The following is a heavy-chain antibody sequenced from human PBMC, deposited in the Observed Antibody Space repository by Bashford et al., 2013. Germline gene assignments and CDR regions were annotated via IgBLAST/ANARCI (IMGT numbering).Heavy chain of an antibody. CDR2: INHSGST. D-gene: IGHD6-13*01. Sequence: SETLSLTCAVYGGSFSGYYWSWIRQPPGKGLEWIGEINHSGSTNYNPSLKSRVTISVDTSKNQFSLKLSSVTAADTAVYYCARGSWSSSWYWDDAFDIWGQGTMVTVSS. J-gene: IGHJ3*02. V-gene: IGHV4-34*01. CDR1: GGSFSGYY. CDR3: ARGSWSSSWYWDDAFDI.